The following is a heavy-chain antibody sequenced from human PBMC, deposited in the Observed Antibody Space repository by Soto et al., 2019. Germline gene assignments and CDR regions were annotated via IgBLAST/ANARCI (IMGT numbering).Heavy chain of an antibody. J-gene: IGHJ3*02. D-gene: IGHD3-10*01. CDR1: GFTFSSYW. Sequence: GGSLRLSCAASGFTFSSYWMSWVRQAPGKGLEWVANIKQDGSEKYYVDSVKGRFTISRDNAKNSLYLQMNSLRAEDTAVYYCARDDGSGSYYNWARAFDIWGQGTMVTVSS. V-gene: IGHV3-7*01. CDR2: IKQDGSEK. CDR3: ARDDGSGSYYNWARAFDI.